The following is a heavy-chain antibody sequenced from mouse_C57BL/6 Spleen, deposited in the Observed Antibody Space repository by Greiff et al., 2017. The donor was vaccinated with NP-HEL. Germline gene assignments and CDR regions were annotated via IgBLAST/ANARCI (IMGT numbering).Heavy chain of an antibody. D-gene: IGHD2-1*01. Sequence: VMLVESGPGLVAPSQSLSITCTVSGFSLTSYAISWVRQPPGKGLEWLGVIWTGGGTNYNSALKSRLSISKDNSKSQVFLKMNSLQTDDTARYYCARSPFYYGNLLLAMDYWGQGTSVTVSS. CDR3: ARSPFYYGNLLLAMDY. CDR2: IWTGGGT. V-gene: IGHV2-9-1*01. J-gene: IGHJ4*01. CDR1: GFSLTSYA.